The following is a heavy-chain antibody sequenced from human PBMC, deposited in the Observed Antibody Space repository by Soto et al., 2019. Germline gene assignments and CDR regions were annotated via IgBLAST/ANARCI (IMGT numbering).Heavy chain of an antibody. Sequence: SVKVSCKASGGTFSSYTISWVRQAPGQGLEWMGRIIPILGIANYAQKFQGRVTITADKSTSTAYMELSSLRSEDTAVYYCAREDIVVVPAALDIWGQGTMVTVS. CDR1: GGTFSSYT. J-gene: IGHJ3*02. V-gene: IGHV1-69*04. CDR3: AREDIVVVPAALDI. D-gene: IGHD2-2*01. CDR2: IIPILGIA.